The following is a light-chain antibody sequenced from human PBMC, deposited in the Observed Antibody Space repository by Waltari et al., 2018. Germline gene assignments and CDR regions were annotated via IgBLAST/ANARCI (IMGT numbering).Light chain of an antibody. Sequence: IQLTQSPSSLSASVGDRVTITCRASQGISSHLTWYRKRPGKAPEVLIYAVSTLQSGVPSRCSGSGSGADFALTISSLQTEDFATYYCQQVHSFPLTFGGGTKVEIK. V-gene: IGKV1-9*01. CDR3: QQVHSFPLT. CDR1: QGISSH. J-gene: IGKJ4*01. CDR2: AVS.